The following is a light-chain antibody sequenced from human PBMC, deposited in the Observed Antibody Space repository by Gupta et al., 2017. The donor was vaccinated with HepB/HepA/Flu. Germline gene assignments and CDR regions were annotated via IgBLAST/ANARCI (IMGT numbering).Light chain of an antibody. V-gene: IGLV1-51*02. Sequence: QSVLTQPPSVSAAPGEKVTSSCSSTSSNIGNNYVSWYQQYPGTAPRLRICKNNDRPSGIPDRVPGSRSGTSATLAITGSQTGDEADYYCGTWDGSLDGRVFGGGTKLTVL. CDR1: SSNIGNNY. CDR3: GTWDGSLDGRV. CDR2: KNN. J-gene: IGLJ2*01.